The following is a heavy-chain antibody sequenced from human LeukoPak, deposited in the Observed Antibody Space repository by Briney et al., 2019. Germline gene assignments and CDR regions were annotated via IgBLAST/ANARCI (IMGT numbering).Heavy chain of an antibody. CDR3: ATKVDYSNYYRLDY. CDR1: GYILTELS. CDR2: FDPEDGET. Sequence: ASVKVSCKVSGYILTELSMHWVRQAPGKGLEWMGGFDPEDGETIYAQKFQGRVTMTEDTSTDTAYMELSSLRSEDTAVYYCATKVDYSNYYRLDYWGQGTLVTVSS. D-gene: IGHD4-11*01. J-gene: IGHJ4*02. V-gene: IGHV1-24*01.